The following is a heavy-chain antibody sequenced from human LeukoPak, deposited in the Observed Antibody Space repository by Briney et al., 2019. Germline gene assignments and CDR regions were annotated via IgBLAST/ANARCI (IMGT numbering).Heavy chain of an antibody. D-gene: IGHD2-21*02. J-gene: IGHJ6*02. CDR2: IYPGDSDT. CDR1: GYRFTDYW. Sequence: GESLKISCKGSGYRFTDYWIGWVRQMPGKGLKWMGIIYPGDSDTGYSPSFQGQVTISADKSISTAYLQWSSLKASDTAMYYCARHSLGRRELAYCGGDCYSGSSQRDYYYYYGMDVWGQGTTVTVSS. V-gene: IGHV5-51*01. CDR3: ARHSLGRRELAYCGGDCYSGSSQRDYYYYYGMDV.